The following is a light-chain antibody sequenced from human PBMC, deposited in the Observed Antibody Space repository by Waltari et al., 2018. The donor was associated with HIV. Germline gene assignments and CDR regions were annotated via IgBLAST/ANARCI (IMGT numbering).Light chain of an antibody. CDR2: AAS. Sequence: DIQMTQSPSSLSASVGDRVTITCRASQSIISYLNWYQQKPGKAPKLLIYAASTLRSGVPSRFSGSGSGTDFTLTISSLQPEDFATYYCQQSYTTPITFGQGTRLEIK. CDR3: QQSYTTPIT. CDR1: QSIISY. J-gene: IGKJ5*01. V-gene: IGKV1-39*01.